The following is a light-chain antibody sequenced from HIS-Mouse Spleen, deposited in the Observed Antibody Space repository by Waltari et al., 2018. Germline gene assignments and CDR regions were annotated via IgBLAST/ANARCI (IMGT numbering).Light chain of an antibody. Sequence: DIQMTQSPSTLSASVGDRVTITCRASQSISSWLAWYQQKQGKAPKLLIYKASSLESGVPSRFSGSGSGTEFTLTISSPQPDDFATYYCQQYNSYWTFGQGTKVEIK. V-gene: IGKV1-5*03. J-gene: IGKJ1*01. CDR3: QQYNSYWT. CDR1: QSISSW. CDR2: KAS.